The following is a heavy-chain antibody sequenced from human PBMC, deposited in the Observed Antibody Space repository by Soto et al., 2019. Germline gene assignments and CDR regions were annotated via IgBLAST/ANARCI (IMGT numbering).Heavy chain of an antibody. CDR2: ISTSSAYV. CDR1: EFTFSTYT. V-gene: IGHV3-21*01. D-gene: IGHD2-21*01. CDR3: ARPHAEAPTWYSAMGI. J-gene: IGHJ6*02. Sequence: GGSLRLSCAASEFTFSTYTMTWVRQAPGKGLEWVSSISTSSAYVYYADSVKGRFTISSDNAKNSLYLQMNSLRAEDTAVYYCARPHAEAPTWYSAMGIWGPGTRVTVSS.